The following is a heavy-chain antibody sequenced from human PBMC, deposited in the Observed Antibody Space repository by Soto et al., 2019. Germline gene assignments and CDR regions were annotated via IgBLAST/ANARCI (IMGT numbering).Heavy chain of an antibody. Sequence: GGSLRLSCAASGFTFSSYSMNWVRQAPGKGLEWVSYISSSSSTIYYADSVKGRITIARDNAKNSMYLQMNSLRAEDTAVYYCARDAAPHLAFHYDFWSGVRANWFDPWGQGTLVTVSS. CDR2: ISSSSSTI. CDR1: GFTFSSYS. D-gene: IGHD3-3*01. CDR3: ARDAAPHLAFHYDFWSGVRANWFDP. V-gene: IGHV3-48*01. J-gene: IGHJ5*02.